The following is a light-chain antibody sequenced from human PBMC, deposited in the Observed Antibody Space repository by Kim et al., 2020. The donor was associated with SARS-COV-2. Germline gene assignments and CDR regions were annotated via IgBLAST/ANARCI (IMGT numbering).Light chain of an antibody. J-gene: IGLJ3*02. V-gene: IGLV1-51*01. Sequence: KVTHSTSGSITNMRDNYVSRYQQLLGSAPEHLIYENNQRPTGIAERFSGSKSGTSATLGRTGLQTGDEADYYCGTWDSSLSAGVFGGGTQLTVL. CDR3: GTWDSSLSAGV. CDR2: ENN. CDR1: ITNMRDNY.